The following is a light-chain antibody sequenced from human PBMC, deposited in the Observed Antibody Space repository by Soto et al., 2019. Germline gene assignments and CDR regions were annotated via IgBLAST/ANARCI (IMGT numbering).Light chain of an antibody. V-gene: IGKV3-20*01. Sequence: EIVLTQSPGTLSLSPGERATLSCRASQSVTAGYFAWYQQKPGRAPRLLIYETSSRTTGIPDRFSGSGSGTDFTLTISRLEPEDFAVYYCQQHGNSPTFGQGTKVEIK. CDR2: ETS. CDR1: QSVTAGY. J-gene: IGKJ1*01. CDR3: QQHGNSPT.